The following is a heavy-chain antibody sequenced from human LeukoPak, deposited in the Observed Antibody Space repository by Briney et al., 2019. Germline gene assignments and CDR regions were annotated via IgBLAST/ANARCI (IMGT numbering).Heavy chain of an antibody. CDR1: GFTFRNYA. D-gene: IGHD1-1*01. CDR2: LRGDGET. J-gene: IGHJ4*02. CDR3: AKASWFSNADAVL. V-gene: IGHV3-23*01. Sequence: PGGSLRLSCAASGFTFRNYAMSWVRQAPAGGLEWVSSLRGDGETFYADSVKSRFTLSRDDTRNTVYLQVNNLRVEDTVVYYCAKASWFSNADAVLWGQGTLVTVSS.